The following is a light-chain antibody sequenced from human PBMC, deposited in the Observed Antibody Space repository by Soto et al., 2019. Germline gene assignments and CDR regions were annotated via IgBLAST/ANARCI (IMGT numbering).Light chain of an antibody. CDR2: GVP. V-gene: IGKV3-15*01. CDR3: QQYDNWPPWT. CDR1: ESVGSH. Sequence: DTVMTQSPATLSLSPGETATLSCRASESVGSHLAWYQQIPGQAPRLLIYGVPTRATGIPARFRGSGSETEFTLTISSLQSEDFGVYFCQQYDNWPPWTFGQGTKVEI. J-gene: IGKJ1*01.